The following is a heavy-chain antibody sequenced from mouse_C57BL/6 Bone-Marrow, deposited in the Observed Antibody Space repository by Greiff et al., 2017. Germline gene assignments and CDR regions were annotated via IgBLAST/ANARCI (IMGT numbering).Heavy chain of an antibody. D-gene: IGHD1-1*01. J-gene: IGHJ4*01. CDR3: SRPTIATVHHYYAMDY. V-gene: IGHV1-55*01. Sequence: VQLQQPGAELVKPGASVKMSCKASGYTFTSYWITWVKQRPGQGLEWIGDIYPGSGSTNYNEKFKSKATLTVDTSSSTAYMQLNNLTSEASAVYSFSRPTIATVHHYYAMDYWGQGTSVTVSS. CDR1: GYTFTSYW. CDR2: IYPGSGST.